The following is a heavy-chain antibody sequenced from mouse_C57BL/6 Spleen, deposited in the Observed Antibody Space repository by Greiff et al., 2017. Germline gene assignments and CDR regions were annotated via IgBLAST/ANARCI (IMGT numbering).Heavy chain of an antibody. CDR2: IWSGGST. CDR3: ASYYYGSSYWYFDV. CDR1: GFSLTSYG. V-gene: IGHV2-2*01. D-gene: IGHD1-1*01. Sequence: VQLKESGPGLVQPSQSLSITCTVSGFSLTSYGVHWVRQSPGKGLEWLGVIWSGGSTDYNAAFISRRSISKDNSKSQVFFKMNSLQADDTAIYYCASYYYGSSYWYFDVWGTGTTVTVSS. J-gene: IGHJ1*03.